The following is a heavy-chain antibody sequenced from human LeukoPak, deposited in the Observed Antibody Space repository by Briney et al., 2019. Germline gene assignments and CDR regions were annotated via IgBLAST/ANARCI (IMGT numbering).Heavy chain of an antibody. CDR2: IDTNTGNP. J-gene: IGHJ4*02. V-gene: IGHV7-4-1*02. CDR3: ARGYDSSGYFSD. D-gene: IGHD3-22*01. Sequence: ASVKVSCKASGYTFISNAINWVRQAPGQGLEWMGWIDTNTGNPTYAQGFTGQFVFSLDTSVSTAYLQISSLKAEDTAEYFCARGYDSSGYFSDWGQGTLVTVSS. CDR1: GYTFISNA.